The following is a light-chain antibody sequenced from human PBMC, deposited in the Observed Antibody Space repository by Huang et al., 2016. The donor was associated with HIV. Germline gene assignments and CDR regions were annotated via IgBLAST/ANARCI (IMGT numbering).Light chain of an antibody. CDR2: WAA. J-gene: IGKJ3*01. CDR3: QQYYSTPPVT. Sequence: DIVMTQSPDSLAVSLGERATINCKSSQSVLYSSNNKNYLAWYQQKPGQPPKLLIYWAATRESGVPYRFSGSGSGTEFTLTISSLQAEDVAVYYCQQYYSTPPVTFGPGTKVDIK. V-gene: IGKV4-1*01. CDR1: QSVLYSSNNKNY.